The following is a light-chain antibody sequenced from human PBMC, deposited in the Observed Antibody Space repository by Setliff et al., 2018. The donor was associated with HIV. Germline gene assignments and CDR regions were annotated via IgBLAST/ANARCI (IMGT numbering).Light chain of an antibody. CDR1: SSDVGGYNY. CDR2: EVS. V-gene: IGLV2-14*01. Sequence: QSALTQPASVSGSPGQSITISCTGTSSDVGGYNYVSWYQQHPGKAPKLMIYEVSNRSSGVSNRLSGSKSGNTASLTISGLQAEDEADYYCSSYTSSSTPYVFGTGTKVNVL. J-gene: IGLJ1*01. CDR3: SSYTSSSTPYV.